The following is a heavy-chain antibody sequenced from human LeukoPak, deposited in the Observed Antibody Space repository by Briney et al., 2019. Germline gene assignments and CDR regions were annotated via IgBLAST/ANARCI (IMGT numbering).Heavy chain of an antibody. CDR3: AKDWGAATGTPPHDS. Sequence: ISYDGGKEYYPDSVKGRFTISRDNSKNTLSLQMDSLRAEDTAIYYCAKDWGAATGTPPHDSWGQGTLVTVSS. D-gene: IGHD6-13*01. CDR2: ISYDGGKE. J-gene: IGHJ5*01. V-gene: IGHV3-30-3*02.